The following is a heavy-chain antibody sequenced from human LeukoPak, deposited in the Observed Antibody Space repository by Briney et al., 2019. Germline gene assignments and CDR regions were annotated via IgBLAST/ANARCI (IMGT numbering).Heavy chain of an antibody. V-gene: IGHV3-23*01. CDR2: ISGSGDST. Sequence: GGSLRLSCVASGITLDRYVMSWARQAPGKGLEWVSGISGSGDSTYFAESVKGRFAISRDNSKNTLYLQMTSLRAEDTAVYYCANTRTVGDYFDYWGQGTLVIVSS. D-gene: IGHD4-11*01. CDR3: ANTRTVGDYFDY. J-gene: IGHJ4*02. CDR1: GITLDRYV.